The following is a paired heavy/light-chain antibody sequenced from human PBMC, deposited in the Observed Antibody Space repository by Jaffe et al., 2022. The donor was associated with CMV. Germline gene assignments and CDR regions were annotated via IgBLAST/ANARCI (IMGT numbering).Light chain of an antibody. CDR2: DAS. CDR1: QSVTNNY. Sequence: EIVLTQSPATLSLSPGQRASLSCRASQSVTNNYLAWYQQKPGQAPRLLIYDASIRAPGTPDRFSGSGSGTGFTLTISRLVPEDFAVYYCQQYGSSPRTFGQGTKLEIK. CDR3: QQYGSSPRT. J-gene: IGKJ1*01. V-gene: IGKV3-20*01.
Heavy chain of an antibody. CDR2: IRSKSYGGTT. D-gene: IGHD3-10*01. J-gene: IGHJ6*03. CDR3: TRDRPPKLGSGSYRETRFDNYYYMDV. CDR1: GFTFGTHA. V-gene: IGHV3-49*04. Sequence: EAQLVESGGRLVQPGRSLRLSCATSGFTFGTHAMSWVRQAPGKGLEWVGFIRSKSYGGTTEYAASARGRFTISRDDSRSIVYLQMNYLKTEDTGVYYCTRDRPPKLGSGSYRETRFDNYYYMDVWGKGTTVIVSS.